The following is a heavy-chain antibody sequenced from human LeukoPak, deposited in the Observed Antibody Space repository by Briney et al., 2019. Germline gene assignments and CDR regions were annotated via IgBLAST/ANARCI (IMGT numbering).Heavy chain of an antibody. CDR1: GGSFSGYY. CDR2: INHSGST. J-gene: IGHJ4*02. D-gene: IGHD3-3*01. V-gene: IGHV4-34*01. Sequence: PSETLSLTCAVYGGSFSGYYWSWIRQPPGKGLEWIGEINHSGSTNYNPSLKSRVTISVDTSKNQFSLKLSSVTAADTAVYYCARGPDLYYWGQGTLVTVSS. CDR3: ARGPDLYY.